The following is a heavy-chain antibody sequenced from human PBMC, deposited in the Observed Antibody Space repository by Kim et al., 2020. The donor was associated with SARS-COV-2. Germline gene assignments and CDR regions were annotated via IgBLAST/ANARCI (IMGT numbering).Heavy chain of an antibody. J-gene: IGHJ3*02. D-gene: IGHD2-21*02. CDR1: GGTFSSYA. V-gene: IGHV1-69*04. CDR3: ARDLAYCGGDCPTDAFDI. CDR2: IIPILGIA. Sequence: SVKVSCKASGGTFSSYAISWVRQAPGQGLEWMGRIIPILGIANYAQKFQGRVTITADKSTSTDYMELSSLRSEDTAVYYCARDLAYCGGDCPTDAFDIWGQGTMVTVSS.